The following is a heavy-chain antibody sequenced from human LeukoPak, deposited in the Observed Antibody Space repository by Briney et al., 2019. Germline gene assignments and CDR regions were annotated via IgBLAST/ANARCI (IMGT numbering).Heavy chain of an antibody. J-gene: IGHJ4*02. D-gene: IGHD2-15*01. Sequence: GGSLTLSCAASGFTFSSYGMHWVRQAPGKGLEWVTYIRYDGSNKHHADSVKGRFTISRDNSKNTLYLQMNSLRAEDAAVYYCARDIVVVVAATPEFGYWGQGTLVTVSS. CDR3: ARDIVVVVAATPEFGY. CDR1: GFTFSSYG. V-gene: IGHV3-30*02. CDR2: IRYDGSNK.